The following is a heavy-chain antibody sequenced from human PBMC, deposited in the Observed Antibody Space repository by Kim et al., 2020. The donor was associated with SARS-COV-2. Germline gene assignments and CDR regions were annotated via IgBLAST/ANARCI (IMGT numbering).Heavy chain of an antibody. D-gene: IGHD3-10*02. V-gene: IGHV3-7*01. J-gene: IGHJ4*02. Sequence: EKYYVESVKGQVTISRDNDKSALYLQMNSLRAEDTAVYYCARDCSVFPADFWGQGTLVTVSS. CDR3: ARDCSVFPADF. CDR2: EK.